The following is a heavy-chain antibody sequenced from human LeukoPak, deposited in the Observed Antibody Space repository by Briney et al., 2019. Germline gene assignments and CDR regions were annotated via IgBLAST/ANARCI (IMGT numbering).Heavy chain of an antibody. V-gene: IGHV3-30*02. Sequence: GRSLRLSCAASGFSFSTYAMHWVRQAPGKGLEWVAFIRYDGSNKYYADSVKGRFTISRDNSKNTLYLQMNSLRAEDTAVYYCAKDHCSSTSCRNWYFDLWGRGTLVTVSS. CDR1: GFSFSTYA. CDR3: AKDHCSSTSCRNWYFDL. J-gene: IGHJ2*01. D-gene: IGHD2-2*01. CDR2: IRYDGSNK.